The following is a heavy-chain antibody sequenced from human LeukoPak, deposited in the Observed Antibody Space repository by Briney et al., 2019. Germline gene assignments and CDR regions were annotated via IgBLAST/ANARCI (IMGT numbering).Heavy chain of an antibody. CDR2: ISAYNGNT. CDR3: AREWGYYDFWSGYWYNWFDP. D-gene: IGHD3-3*01. J-gene: IGHJ5*02. Sequence: ASVKVSCAASGYTFTSYGISWVRQAPGQGLEWMGWISAYNGNTNYAQKLQGRVTMTTDTSTSTAYMELRSLRSDDTAVYYCAREWGYYDFWSGYWYNWFDPWGQGTLVTVSS. V-gene: IGHV1-18*01. CDR1: GYTFTSYG.